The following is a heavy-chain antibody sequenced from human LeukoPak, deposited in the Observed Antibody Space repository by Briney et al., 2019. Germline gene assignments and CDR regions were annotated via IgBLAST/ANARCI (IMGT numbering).Heavy chain of an antibody. J-gene: IGHJ6*02. CDR2: INHSGST. Sequence: PSETLSLTCAVYGGSFSGYYWSWIRQPPGKGLEWIGEINHSGSTNYNPSLKSRVTISVDTSKNQFSLKLSSVTAADTAVYYCARARRVVVPAAIRAYYYGMDVWGQGTTVTVSS. D-gene: IGHD2-2*02. V-gene: IGHV4-34*01. CDR3: ARARRVVVPAAIRAYYYGMDV. CDR1: GGSFSGYY.